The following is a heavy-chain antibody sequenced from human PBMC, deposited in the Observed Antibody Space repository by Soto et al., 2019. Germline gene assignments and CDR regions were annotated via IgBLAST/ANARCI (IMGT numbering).Heavy chain of an antibody. CDR2: ISYDGSNK. J-gene: IGHJ4*02. CDR3: ARVLWDPRYSYGQFDY. D-gene: IGHD5-18*01. CDR1: EFTFSNYG. Sequence: GGSLRLSCAASEFTFSNYGMHWVRQAPGEGLEWVAVISYDGSNKYYADSVKGRFTISRDNSKNTLYLQMNSLRAEDTAVYYCARVLWDPRYSYGQFDYWGQGTLVTVSS. V-gene: IGHV3-30*03.